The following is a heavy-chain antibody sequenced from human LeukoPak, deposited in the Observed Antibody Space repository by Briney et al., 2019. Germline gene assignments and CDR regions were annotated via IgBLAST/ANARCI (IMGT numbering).Heavy chain of an antibody. V-gene: IGHV4-59*12. CDR1: GGSITNYY. J-gene: IGHJ6*03. D-gene: IGHD6-13*01. CDR3: ARPFIASPGTRYYYYNMDV. CDR2: IYSSGTT. Sequence: SETLSLTCTVSGGSITNYYWNWIRQPPGKGLEWIGFIYSSGTTNYNPSLKSRLTISVDTSTNQFSLKLSSVTAADTAVYYCARPFIASPGTRYYYYNMDVWGKGTTVTIFS.